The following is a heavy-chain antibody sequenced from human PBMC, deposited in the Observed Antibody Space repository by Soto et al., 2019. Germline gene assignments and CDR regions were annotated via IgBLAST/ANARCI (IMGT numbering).Heavy chain of an antibody. CDR1: GFTFSNYA. CDR2: ISGSGHST. J-gene: IGHJ3*02. V-gene: IGHV3-23*01. Sequence: PGGCLRLSCAASGFTFSNYAMSWVRQAPGKGLEWVLSISGSGHSTYYADSVRGRFTISRGNSKNTLSLQMSSLRAEDMALYYCAKDRYYDSSGYLGAFDIWGQGTMVTVSS. CDR3: AKDRYYDSSGYLGAFDI. D-gene: IGHD3-22*01.